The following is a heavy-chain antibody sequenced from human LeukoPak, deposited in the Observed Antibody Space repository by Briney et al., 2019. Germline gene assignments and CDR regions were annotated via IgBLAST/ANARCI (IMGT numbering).Heavy chain of an antibody. CDR3: AREVEGPPYDFWSGYRTTHNWFDP. CDR2: MNPNSGNT. CDR1: GYTFTSYD. V-gene: IGHV1-8*01. Sequence: ASVKVSCKASGYTFTSYDINWVRQATGQGLEWMGWMNPNSGNTGYAQKFQGRVTMTRNTSISTAYMELSSLRSEDTAVYYCAREVEGPPYDFWSGYRTTHNWFDPWGQGTLVTVSS. D-gene: IGHD3-3*01. J-gene: IGHJ5*02.